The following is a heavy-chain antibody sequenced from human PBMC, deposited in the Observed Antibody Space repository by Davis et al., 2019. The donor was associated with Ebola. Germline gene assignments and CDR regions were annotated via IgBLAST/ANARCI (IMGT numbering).Heavy chain of an antibody. CDR3: ARGRGHYEYSGGDY. CDR2: MNPNSGNT. V-gene: IGHV1-8*01. J-gene: IGHJ4*02. D-gene: IGHD2-21*01. Sequence: ASVQVSCKASAYTFTSYDINWVRQATGQGLEWMGWMNPNSGNTGYAQKFQGRVTMTRNTSISTAYMELSSLRSEDTAVYFCARGRGHYEYSGGDYWGQGTLVIVSS. CDR1: AYTFTSYD.